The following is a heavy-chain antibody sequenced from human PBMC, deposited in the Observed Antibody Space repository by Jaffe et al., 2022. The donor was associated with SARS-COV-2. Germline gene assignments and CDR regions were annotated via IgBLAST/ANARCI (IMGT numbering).Heavy chain of an antibody. CDR1: GFTVSSNY. J-gene: IGHJ4*02. CDR3: ARWDGGSSWPVGYFDY. V-gene: IGHV3-53*04. D-gene: IGHD6-13*01. CDR2: IYSGGST. Sequence: EVQLVESGGGLVQPGGSLRLSCAASGFTVSSNYMSWVRQAPGKGLEWVSVIYSGGSTYYADSVKGRFTISRHNSKNTLYLQMNSLRAEDTAVYYCARWDGGSSWPVGYFDYWGQGTLVTVSS.